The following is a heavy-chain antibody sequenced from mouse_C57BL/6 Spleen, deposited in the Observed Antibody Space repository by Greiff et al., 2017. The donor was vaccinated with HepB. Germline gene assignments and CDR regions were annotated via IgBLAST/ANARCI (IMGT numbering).Heavy chain of an antibody. V-gene: IGHV1-82*01. Sequence: VQLQQSGPELVKPGASVKISCKASGYAFSSSWMNWVKQRPGKGLEWIGRIYPGDGDTNYNGKFKGKATLTADKSSSTAYMQLSSLTSADSAVYFSARDYGSRFPYWGQGTTLTVSS. CDR2: IYPGDGDT. CDR1: GYAFSSSW. J-gene: IGHJ2*01. D-gene: IGHD1-1*01. CDR3: ARDYGSRFPY.